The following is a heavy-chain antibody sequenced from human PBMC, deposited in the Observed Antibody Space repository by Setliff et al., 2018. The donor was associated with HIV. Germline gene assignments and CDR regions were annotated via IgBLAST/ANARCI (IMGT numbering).Heavy chain of an antibody. V-gene: IGHV4-39*01. CDR1: GDSIGSNTFY. D-gene: IGHD6-6*01. J-gene: IGHJ4*02. CDR2: INHSGNT. Sequence: SETLSLTCSVYGDSIGSNTFYWGWLRQPPGKEPEWIGSINHSGNTYYYPSLKSRVTMSVDTSKNQFSLRLSSVTATDTAVYYCARHRASSSGFPLDFWGQGILGTV. CDR3: ARHRASSSGFPLDF.